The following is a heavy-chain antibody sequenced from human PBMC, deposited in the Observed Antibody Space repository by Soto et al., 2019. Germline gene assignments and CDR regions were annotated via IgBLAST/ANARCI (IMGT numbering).Heavy chain of an antibody. J-gene: IGHJ2*01. CDR2: IYYSGTA. V-gene: IGHV4-30-4*01. CDR1: GGSMNSGGLY. Sequence: PSETLDLTCTVSGGSMNSGGLYWNWIRQPPGRGLEWIGSIYYSGTAYYNPSLKSRVTISVDTSNNQFSLMLSSVTAADTAVYYCARATYDFADNLSWGYFDLWGRGTLLTVSS. CDR3: ARATYDFADNLSWGYFDL. D-gene: IGHD4-17*01.